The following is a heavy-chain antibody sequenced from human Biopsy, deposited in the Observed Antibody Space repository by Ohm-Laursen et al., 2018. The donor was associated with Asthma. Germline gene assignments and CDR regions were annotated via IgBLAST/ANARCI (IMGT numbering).Heavy chain of an antibody. D-gene: IGHD6-13*01. CDR2: IYYSGTT. CDR3: VRGSSSWHHGPFHYYYGLDV. CDR1: GGYMRSGNYY. V-gene: IGHV4-39*01. Sequence: SDTLSLTCHLSSGSGGYMRSGNYYWGWIRQPPGKGLEWIGSIYYSGTTYYNPSLKSRVTVSADTSKNQFSLKLTSVTAADTAVYYCVRGSSSWHHGPFHYYYGLDVWGQGTTATVSS. J-gene: IGHJ6*02.